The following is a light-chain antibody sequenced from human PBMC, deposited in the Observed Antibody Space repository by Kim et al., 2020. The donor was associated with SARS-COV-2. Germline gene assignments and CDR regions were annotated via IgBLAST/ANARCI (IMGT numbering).Light chain of an antibody. V-gene: IGLV3-1*01. CDR2: QDE. CDR3: QVWESTTMV. CDR1: RLGNKY. J-gene: IGLJ2*01. Sequence: SYELTQPPSVSVSPGQTASITCSGERLGNKYVCWYQKKPGQSPVVVMYQDERRPSGIPERFSGSNSGNTATLTISGTQAMDEADYYCQVWESTTMVFGGGTQLTVL.